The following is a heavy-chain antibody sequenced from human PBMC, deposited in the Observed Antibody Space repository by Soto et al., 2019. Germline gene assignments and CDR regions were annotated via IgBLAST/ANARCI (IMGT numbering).Heavy chain of an antibody. D-gene: IGHD6-13*01. V-gene: IGHV1-69*13. Sequence: SVKVSCKASGGTFSSYAISWVRQAPGQGLEWMGGIIPIFGTANYAQKFQGRVTITADESTSAAYMELSSLRSEDTAVYYCARGSIAAAPLYYYYGMDVWGQGTTVTVSS. CDR3: ARGSIAAAPLYYYYGMDV. CDR2: IIPIFGTA. J-gene: IGHJ6*02. CDR1: GGTFSSYA.